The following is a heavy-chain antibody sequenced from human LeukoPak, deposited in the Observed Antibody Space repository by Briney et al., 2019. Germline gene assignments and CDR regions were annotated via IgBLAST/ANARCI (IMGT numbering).Heavy chain of an antibody. V-gene: IGHV3-23*01. Sequence: PGGSLRLSCAASGFTFNTYVMTWVRQAPGKGLEWVSAISGSGGTTYYADSVKGRYTISRDNSKNTLYLQMNSLRAEDTAVYYCARGRGDGSFDYWGQGTLVTVSS. D-gene: IGHD3-10*01. CDR3: ARGRGDGSFDY. CDR2: ISGSGGTT. CDR1: GFTFNTYV. J-gene: IGHJ4*02.